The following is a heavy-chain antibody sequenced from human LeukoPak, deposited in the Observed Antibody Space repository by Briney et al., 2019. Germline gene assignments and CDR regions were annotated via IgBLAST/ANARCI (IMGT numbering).Heavy chain of an antibody. CDR1: GGSFIGYY. D-gene: IGHD3-22*01. CDR2: INHSGST. CDR3: AASDYYDSSGYYSAVDY. Sequence: SETLSITCAVYGGSFIGYYWSWIRQPPGKGLEWIGEINHSGSTNYNPSLKSRVTISVDTSKNQFSLKLSSVTAADTAVYYCAASDYYDSSGYYSAVDYWGQGTLVTVS. V-gene: IGHV4-34*01. J-gene: IGHJ4*02.